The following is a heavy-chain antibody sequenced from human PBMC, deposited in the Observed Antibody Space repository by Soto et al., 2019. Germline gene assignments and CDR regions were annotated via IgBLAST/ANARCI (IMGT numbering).Heavy chain of an antibody. J-gene: IGHJ4*02. CDR3: AEDLSGGYSGYDDY. D-gene: IGHD5-12*01. CDR2: ISYDGSNK. Sequence: QVQLVESGGGVVQPGRSLRLSCAASGFTFSSYGMHWVRQAPGKGLEWVAVISYDGSNKYYADSVKGRFTISRDNSKNTLYLQMNSLRAEDTAVYYCAEDLSGGYSGYDDYWGQGTLVTVSS. V-gene: IGHV3-30*18. CDR1: GFTFSSYG.